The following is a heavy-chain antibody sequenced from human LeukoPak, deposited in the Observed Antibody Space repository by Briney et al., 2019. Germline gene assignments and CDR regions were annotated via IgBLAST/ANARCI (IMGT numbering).Heavy chain of an antibody. V-gene: IGHV3-53*01. D-gene: IGHD6-13*01. CDR2: IYSGGST. J-gene: IGHJ4*02. CDR1: GFTVSSNY. Sequence: GGSLRLSCAASGFTVSSNYMSWVRQAPGKGLEWVSVIYSGGSTYYADSVKGRFTISRDNSKNTLYLQMNSLRAEDTAAYYCARGPSYSSSWFDFDYWGQGTLVTVSS. CDR3: ARGPSYSSSWFDFDY.